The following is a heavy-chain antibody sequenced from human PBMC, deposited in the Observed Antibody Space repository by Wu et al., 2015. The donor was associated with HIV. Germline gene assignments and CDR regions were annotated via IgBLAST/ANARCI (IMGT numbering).Heavy chain of an antibody. D-gene: IGHD2-15*01. CDR3: AISSIKSDGGFHWYFDL. V-gene: IGHV1-69*11. Sequence: QVQLVQSGAEVKKPGSSMKVSCKASGGSLNNFGISWVRQAPGQRLEWMGRFIPMGGTTNHAQKFQDRVSFSADGSTNTAYMELRHLRSEDTAIYYCAISSIKSDGGFHWYFDLWGRGSLVTVSS. J-gene: IGHJ2*01. CDR1: GGSLNNFG. CDR2: FIPMGGTT.